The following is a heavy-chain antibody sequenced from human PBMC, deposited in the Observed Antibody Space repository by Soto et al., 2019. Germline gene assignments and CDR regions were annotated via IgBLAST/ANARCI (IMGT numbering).Heavy chain of an antibody. D-gene: IGHD3-10*01. J-gene: IGHJ4*02. V-gene: IGHV1-18*01. Sequence: ASVKVSCKASGYTFTSYGISWVRQAPGQGLEWMGWISAYNGNTNYAQKLQGRVTMTTDTSTSTAYMELRSLRSDDTAVYYCARDLVLLWFGELSLSPDFDYWGQRTLGTVSS. CDR3: ARDLVLLWFGELSLSPDFDY. CDR2: ISAYNGNT. CDR1: GYTFTSYG.